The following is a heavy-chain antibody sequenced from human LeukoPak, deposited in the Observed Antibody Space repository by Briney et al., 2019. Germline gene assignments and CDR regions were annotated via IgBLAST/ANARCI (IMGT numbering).Heavy chain of an antibody. V-gene: IGHV1-2*06. J-gene: IGHJ4*02. CDR1: GYTFTGYY. CDR3: ARGGVEYSSSSEADY. D-gene: IGHD6-6*01. CDR2: INPNSGGT. Sequence: ASVKVSCKASGYTFTGYYMHWVRQATGQGLEWMGRINPNSGGTNYAQKFQGRVTMTRDTSISTAYMELSRLRSDDTAVYYCARGGVEYSSSSEADYWGQGTLVTVSS.